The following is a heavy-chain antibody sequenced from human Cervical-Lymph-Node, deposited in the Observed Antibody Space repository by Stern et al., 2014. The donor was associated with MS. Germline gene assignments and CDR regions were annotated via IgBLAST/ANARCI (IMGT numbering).Heavy chain of an antibody. CDR2: ISYDGKNT. CDR1: GFTFSSYA. D-gene: IGHD6-6*01. CDR3: ARDRTSRAARPEFAY. J-gene: IGHJ4*02. Sequence: QVQLVESGGGAVQPGGSLRLSCVASGFTFSSYAMHWVRQAPGTGLEWVAVISYDGKNTFYADSVKGQFSISRDNSKNTLYLQGTILSGEATAVYYCARDRTSRAARPEFAYWGQGTLVTVSS. V-gene: IGHV3-30*04.